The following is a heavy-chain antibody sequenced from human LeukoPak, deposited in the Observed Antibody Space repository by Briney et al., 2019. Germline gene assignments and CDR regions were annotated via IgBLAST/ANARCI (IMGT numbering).Heavy chain of an antibody. CDR3: ARDTGRRYRHCEY. V-gene: IGHV3-64*01. Sequence: PGGSLRLSCAASGFIFSDYAMHWVRQAPGKGLEYVSGISTNGDSTYYANSVKGRFTISRDNSGNTLYLRMGSLRAEHMSLYYCARDTGRRYRHCEYWGQGTLVTVSS. D-gene: IGHD3-16*02. CDR2: ISTNGDST. J-gene: IGHJ4*02. CDR1: GFIFSDYA.